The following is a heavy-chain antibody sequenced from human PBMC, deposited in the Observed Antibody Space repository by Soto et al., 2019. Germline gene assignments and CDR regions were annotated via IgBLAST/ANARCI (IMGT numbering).Heavy chain of an antibody. V-gene: IGHV3-33*01. J-gene: IGHJ6*02. CDR3: ARSVGGNPPYYYYYYGMDV. D-gene: IGHD6-19*01. CDR1: GFTFSSYG. CDR2: IWYDGSNK. Sequence: GGSLRLSCAASGFTFSSYGMHWVRQAPGKGLEWVAVIWYDGSNKYYADSVKGRFTISRDNSKNTLYLQMNSLRAEDTAVYYCARSVGGNPPYYYYYYGMDVWGQGTTVTVSS.